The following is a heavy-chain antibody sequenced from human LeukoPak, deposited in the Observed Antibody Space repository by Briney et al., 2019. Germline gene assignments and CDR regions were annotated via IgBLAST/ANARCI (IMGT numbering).Heavy chain of an antibody. CDR3: ARGPTTVTRAFDY. CDR1: GGSINSYY. J-gene: IGHJ4*02. CDR2: IYYSGTT. V-gene: IGHV4-59*12. Sequence: PSETLSLTCTVSGGSINSYYWSWIRQPPGKGLEWIGYIYYSGTTNYNPSLKSRVTMSVDTSNNQFSLKLSSVTAADTAVYYCARGPTTVTRAFDYWGQGTLVTVSS. D-gene: IGHD4-17*01.